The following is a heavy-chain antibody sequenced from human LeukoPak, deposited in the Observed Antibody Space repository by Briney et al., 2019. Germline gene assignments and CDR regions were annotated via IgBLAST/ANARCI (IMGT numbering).Heavy chain of an antibody. J-gene: IGHJ5*02. CDR2: ISSAGTT. CDR1: GLTVSSSY. CDR3: ARGPIVVVPAATNWFDP. V-gene: IGHV3-66*01. D-gene: IGHD2-2*01. Sequence: PGGSLRLSCAASGLTVSSSYMSWVRQAPGKGLEWVSIISSAGTTYYADSVKGRFTISRDNSKNTVYLQVNSLRDEDTAVYYCARGPIVVVPAATNWFDPWGQGTLVTVSS.